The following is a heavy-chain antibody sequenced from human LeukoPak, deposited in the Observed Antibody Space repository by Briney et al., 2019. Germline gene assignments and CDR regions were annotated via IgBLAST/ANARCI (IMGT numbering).Heavy chain of an antibody. CDR3: ARGGRSLCGDCSSTSCYWFDP. CDR2: MNPNSGNT. Sequence: ASVKVSCKASGYTFTSYDINWVRQATGQGLEWMGWMNPNSGNTGYAQKFQGRVTMTRNTSISTAYMELSSLRSEDTAVYYCARGGRSLCGDCSSTSCYWFDPWGQGTLVTVSS. J-gene: IGHJ5*02. D-gene: IGHD2-2*01. V-gene: IGHV1-8*01. CDR1: GYTFTSYD.